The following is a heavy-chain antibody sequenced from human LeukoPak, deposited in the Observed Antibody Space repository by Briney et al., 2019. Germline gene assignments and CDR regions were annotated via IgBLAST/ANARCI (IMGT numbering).Heavy chain of an antibody. J-gene: IGHJ3*02. CDR3: VRAFGFPDSFDI. Sequence: SETLSLTCTVSGGSISSGSYYWSWIRQPAGKGLEWIGRIYTSGSTNYSPCLKSRVTISVDTSKNQFSLKLSSVTAADTGVYYCVRAFGFPDSFDIWGQGTMVTVPS. D-gene: IGHD3-16*01. CDR2: IYTSGST. CDR1: GGSISSGSYY. V-gene: IGHV4-61*02.